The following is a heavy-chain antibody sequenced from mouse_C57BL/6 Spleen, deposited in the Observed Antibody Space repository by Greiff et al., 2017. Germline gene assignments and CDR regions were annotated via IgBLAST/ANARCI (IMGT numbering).Heavy chain of an antibody. CDR2: IDPSDSET. Sequence: QVQLQQPGAELVRPGSSVKLSCKASGYTFTSYWMHWVKQRPIQGLEWIGNIDPSDSETHYNQKFKDKATLTVDTSSSTAYMQRSSLTSEDSAVYNGESDDYLDYWGQGTTLTVSS. CDR3: ESDDYLDY. D-gene: IGHD2-3*01. CDR1: GYTFTSYW. V-gene: IGHV1-52*01. J-gene: IGHJ2*01.